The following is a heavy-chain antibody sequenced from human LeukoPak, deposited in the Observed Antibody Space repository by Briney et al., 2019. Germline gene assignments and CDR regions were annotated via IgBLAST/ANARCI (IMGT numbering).Heavy chain of an antibody. Sequence: VASVKVSCKASGYTFTGYYMHWVRQAPGQGLEWMGWINPNSGGTNYAQKFQGRVTMTRDTSISTAYMELSRLRSDDTAVYYCARVLRDYYGSGSYYHYYYYYMDVWGKGTTVTVSS. CDR1: GYTFTGYY. CDR2: INPNSGGT. J-gene: IGHJ6*03. CDR3: ARVLRDYYGSGSYYHYYYYYMDV. V-gene: IGHV1-2*02. D-gene: IGHD3-10*01.